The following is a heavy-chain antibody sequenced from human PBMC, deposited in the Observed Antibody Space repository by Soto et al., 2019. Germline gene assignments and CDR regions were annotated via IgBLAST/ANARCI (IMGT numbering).Heavy chain of an antibody. CDR3: ARLDKFNGGWS. CDR1: GFTFSSYA. D-gene: IGHD6-19*01. CDR2: VSHDGKSG. Sequence: QVQLVESGGGVVQPGRSLRLSCAASGFTFSSYAMHWVRRDPGKGLEWVAAVSHDGKSGFYADSVSGRFTVSRDNSKNLVYLQMDRLRPEDTALFYCARLDKFNGGWSWGQGTAVTVSS. J-gene: IGHJ4*02. V-gene: IGHV3-30*14.